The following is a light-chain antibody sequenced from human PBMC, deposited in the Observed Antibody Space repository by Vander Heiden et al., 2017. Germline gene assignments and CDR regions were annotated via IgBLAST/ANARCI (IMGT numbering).Light chain of an antibody. Sequence: DTQMTPSPSTLSASVGDRVTITCRASQSISSWLAWYQQKPGKAPKLLIYKASSLESGVPSRFSGSGSGTEFTLTISSLQPDDFATYYCQQYNSYPGTFGQGTKLEIK. V-gene: IGKV1-5*03. CDR2: KAS. J-gene: IGKJ2*01. CDR3: QQYNSYPGT. CDR1: QSISSW.